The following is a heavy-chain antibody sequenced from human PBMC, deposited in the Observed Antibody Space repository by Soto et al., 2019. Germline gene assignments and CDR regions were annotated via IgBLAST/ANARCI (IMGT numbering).Heavy chain of an antibody. Sequence: GGSLRLSCAASGFTFSSYAMHWVRQAPGKGLEWVAVISYDGSNKYYADSVKGRFTISRDNSKNTLYLQMNSLRAEDTAVYYCARATHYYDSSGYFGNWGQGTLVTVSS. J-gene: IGHJ4*02. CDR1: GFTFSSYA. CDR3: ARATHYYDSSGYFGN. V-gene: IGHV3-30-3*01. CDR2: ISYDGSNK. D-gene: IGHD3-22*01.